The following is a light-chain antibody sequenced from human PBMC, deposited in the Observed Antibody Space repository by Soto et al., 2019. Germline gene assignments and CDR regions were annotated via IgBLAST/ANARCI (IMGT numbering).Light chain of an antibody. J-gene: IGLJ3*02. CDR2: GNS. Sequence: QPVLTQPPSASGTPGQRVTISCSGRNSNIGAGYDVHWYQQLPGTAPKLLIYGNSNRPSGVPDRFSGSKSGTSASLAITGLQAEDEADYYCQSYDSSLIVFGGGTKLTVL. CDR3: QSYDSSLIV. V-gene: IGLV1-40*01. CDR1: NSNIGAGYD.